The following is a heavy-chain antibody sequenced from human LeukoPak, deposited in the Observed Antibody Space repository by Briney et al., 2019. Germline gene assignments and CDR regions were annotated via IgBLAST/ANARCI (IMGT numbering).Heavy chain of an antibody. J-gene: IGHJ6*03. Sequence: QAGGSLRLSCAASGFTFSSYEMNWVRQAPGKGLEWVSYISSSGSTIYYADSVKGRFTISRDNAKNSLYLQMNSLRAEDTAVYYCARRDGDYGEYYMDVWGKGTTVTISS. CDR2: ISSSGSTI. D-gene: IGHD4-17*01. V-gene: IGHV3-48*03. CDR3: ARRDGDYGEYYMDV. CDR1: GFTFSSYE.